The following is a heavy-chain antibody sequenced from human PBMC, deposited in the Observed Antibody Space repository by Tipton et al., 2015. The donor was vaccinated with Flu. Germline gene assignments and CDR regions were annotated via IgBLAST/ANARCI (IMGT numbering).Heavy chain of an antibody. V-gene: IGHV4-34*01. CDR2: INHSGST. CDR1: GGSFSGYY. Sequence: LRLSCAVYGGSFSGYYWSWIRQPPGKGLEWIGEINHSGSTNYNPSLKSRVTISVDTSKNQFSLKLSSVTAADTAVYYCARGSSKQLAPKKNYYYYYGMDVWGQGTTVTVSS. D-gene: IGHD6-6*01. J-gene: IGHJ6*02. CDR3: ARGSSKQLAPKKNYYYYYGMDV.